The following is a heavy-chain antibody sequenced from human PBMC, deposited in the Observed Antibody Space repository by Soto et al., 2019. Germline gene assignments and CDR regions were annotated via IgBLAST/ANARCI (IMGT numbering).Heavy chain of an antibody. CDR3: ARDRTYCSGGSCYPSGLNWYFDL. CDR2: ISSNGGST. J-gene: IGHJ2*01. D-gene: IGHD2-15*01. V-gene: IGHV3-64*01. CDR1: GFPFSSYA. Sequence: PGGSLRLSCAASGFPFSSYAMHWVRQAPGEGLEYVSAISSNGGSTYYANSVKGRFTISRDNSKNTLYLQMGSLRAEDMAVYYCARDRTYCSGGSCYPSGLNWYFDLWGRGTLVTVSS.